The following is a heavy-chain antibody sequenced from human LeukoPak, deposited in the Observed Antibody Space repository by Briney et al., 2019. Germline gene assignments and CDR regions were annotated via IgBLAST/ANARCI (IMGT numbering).Heavy chain of an antibody. CDR2: IYYSGST. J-gene: IGHJ4*02. V-gene: IGHV4-31*03. CDR3: ARGRPHAYYYDSSGCYCFDY. CDR1: GGSISSGGYS. D-gene: IGHD3-22*01. Sequence: SQTLSLTCTVSGGSISSGGYSWSWIRQHPGKDLEWIGYIYYSGSTYYNPSLKSRVTISVDTSKNQFSLKLSSVTAADTAVYYCARGRPHAYYYDSSGCYCFDYWGQGTLVTVSS.